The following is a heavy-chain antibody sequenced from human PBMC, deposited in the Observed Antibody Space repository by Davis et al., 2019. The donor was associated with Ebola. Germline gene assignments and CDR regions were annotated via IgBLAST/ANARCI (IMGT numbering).Heavy chain of an antibody. D-gene: IGHD3-10*01. V-gene: IGHV3-23*01. CDR3: AKGLEYYYGSGSSFDY. CDR2: ISGSGGST. CDR1: GFTFSSYA. J-gene: IGHJ4*02. Sequence: GESLKISCAASGFTFSSYAMSWVRQAPGKGLEWVSAISGSGGSTYYADSVKGRFTISRDNSKNTLYLQMNSLRAEDTAVYYCAKGLEYYYGSGSSFDYWGQGTLVTVSS.